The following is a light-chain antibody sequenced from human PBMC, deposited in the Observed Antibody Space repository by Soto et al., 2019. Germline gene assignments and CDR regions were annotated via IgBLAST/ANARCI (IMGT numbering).Light chain of an antibody. CDR1: RSDVGGYNY. CDR2: DVS. J-gene: IGLJ1*01. V-gene: IGLV2-14*01. CDR3: SSYTSSSTLYV. Sequence: SALTKPASLFGSLGPSFTISCTGTRSDVGGYNYVSWYQQHPGKAPKLMIYDVSNRPSGVSNRFSGSKSGNTASLTISGLQAEDEADYYCSSYTSSSTLYVFGTGT.